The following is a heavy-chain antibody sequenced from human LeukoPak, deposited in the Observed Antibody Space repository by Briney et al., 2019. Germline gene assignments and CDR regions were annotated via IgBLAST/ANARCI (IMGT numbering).Heavy chain of an antibody. CDR1: GFTFSSYS. D-gene: IGHD6-19*01. V-gene: IGHV3-21*01. CDR2: ISSSSSYI. Sequence: GGSLRLSCAASGFTFSSYSMNWVRQAPGKGLEWVSSISSSSSYIYYADSVKGRFTISRDNAKNSLYLQMNSLRAEDTAVYYCARGIAVAGTGDYWGQGALVTVSS. CDR3: ARGIAVAGTGDY. J-gene: IGHJ4*02.